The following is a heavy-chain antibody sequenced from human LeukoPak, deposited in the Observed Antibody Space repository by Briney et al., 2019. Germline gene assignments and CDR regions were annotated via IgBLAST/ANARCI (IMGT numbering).Heavy chain of an antibody. J-gene: IGHJ6*02. CDR3: ARGVAVAEYYYYGMDV. Sequence: GGSLRLSCVASGFTFSSYWMHWVRQDPRKGLVWVSRINGDGRNINYADSVRGRFTIPRDNAKNTLYLQMNTLRVEDRAVYYCARGVAVAEYYYYGMDVWGQGTTVTVSS. CDR1: GFTFSSYW. V-gene: IGHV3-74*01. D-gene: IGHD6-19*01. CDR2: INGDGRNI.